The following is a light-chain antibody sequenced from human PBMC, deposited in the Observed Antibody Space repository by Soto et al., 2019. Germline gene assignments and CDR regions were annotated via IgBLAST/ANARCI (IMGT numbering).Light chain of an antibody. CDR1: EGIGSH. Sequence: IRMTQSPSSFSASTGDTVTITCRASEGIGSHLAWYQQRPGKAPNLLIYAASTLQSGVPSRFSGSGSGTDFTVTISSLQSEDFATYYCQQYYAYPITFGQGTRLEMK. CDR3: QQYYAYPIT. J-gene: IGKJ5*01. CDR2: AAS. V-gene: IGKV1-8*01.